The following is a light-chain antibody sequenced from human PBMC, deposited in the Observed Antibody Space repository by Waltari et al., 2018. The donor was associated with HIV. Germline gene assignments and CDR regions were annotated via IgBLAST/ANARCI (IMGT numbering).Light chain of an antibody. CDR2: DAS. CDR3: QQRSAWPLT. V-gene: IGKV3-11*01. CDR1: QSISNS. Sequence: EIVLTQSPATLSLSPGERVTLSCRASQSISNSLAWYQQKPGQAPRLLIYDASNRTTGIPARLSGSGAGTDFSLTISSLEPEDLGVYYCQQRSAWPLTFGGGTKVEIK. J-gene: IGKJ4*01.